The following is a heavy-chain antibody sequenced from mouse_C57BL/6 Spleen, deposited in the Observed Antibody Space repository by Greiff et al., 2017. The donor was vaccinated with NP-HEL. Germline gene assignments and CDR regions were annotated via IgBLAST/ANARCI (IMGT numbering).Heavy chain of an antibody. CDR1: GFNIKDDY. J-gene: IGHJ4*01. D-gene: IGHD1-1*01. Sequence: VQLQQSGAELVRPGASVKLSCTASGFNIKDDYMHWVKQRPEQGLAWIGWIDPENGDTEYASKFQGKATITADTSSNTAYLQLSSLTSEDTAVYYFTTDLITTVVAKAMDYWGQGTSVTVSS. CDR3: TTDLITTVVAKAMDY. V-gene: IGHV14-4*01. CDR2: IDPENGDT.